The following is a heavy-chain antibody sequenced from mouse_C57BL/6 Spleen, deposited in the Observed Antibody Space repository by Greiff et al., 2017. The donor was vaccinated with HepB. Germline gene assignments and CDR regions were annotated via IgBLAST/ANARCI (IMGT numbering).Heavy chain of an antibody. J-gene: IGHJ2*01. CDR3: ARDGGSYDFDY. Sequence: VQLQQSGPELVKPGASVKISCKASGYSFTSYYIHWVKQRPGQGLEWIGWIYPGSGNTKYNEKFKGKATLTADTSSSTAYMQLSSLTSEDSAVHYCARDGGSYDFDYWGQGATLTVSS. V-gene: IGHV1-66*01. D-gene: IGHD1-1*02. CDR2: IYPGSGNT. CDR1: GYSFTSYY.